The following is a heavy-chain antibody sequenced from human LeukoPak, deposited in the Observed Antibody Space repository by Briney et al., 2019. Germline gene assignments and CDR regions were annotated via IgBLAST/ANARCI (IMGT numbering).Heavy chain of an antibody. V-gene: IGHV4-38-2*02. CDR1: GFSITTGYY. D-gene: IGHD4-17*01. J-gene: IGHJ6*03. CDR3: ARDRRTDYADYYFYMDV. CDR2: IYHNGIM. Sequence: PSETLSLTCGVSGFSITTGYYWGWIRQPPGKGLEYIGSIYHNGIMYYNPSLKSRVTISVDTSKNHFSLKLSSVTAADTAVYYCARDRRTDYADYYFYMDVWGKGTTVTVSS.